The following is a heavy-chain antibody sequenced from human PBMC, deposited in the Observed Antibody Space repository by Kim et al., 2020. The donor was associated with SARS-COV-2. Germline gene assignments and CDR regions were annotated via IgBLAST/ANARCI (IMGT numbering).Heavy chain of an antibody. J-gene: IGHJ4*02. V-gene: IGHV3-15*01. D-gene: IGHD3-10*01. Sequence: KGRVTISRDDSKNTLYLKMNSLKTEDTAVYYCSTGITRVRGIIDGYFDYWGQGTLVTVSS. CDR3: STGITRVRGIIDGYFDY.